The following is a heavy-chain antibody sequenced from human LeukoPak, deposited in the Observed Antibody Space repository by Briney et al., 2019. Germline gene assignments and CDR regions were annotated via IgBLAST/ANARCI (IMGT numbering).Heavy chain of an antibody. V-gene: IGHV4-59*01. D-gene: IGHD3-22*01. CDR2: IYYSGST. Sequence: SETLSLTCTVSGGSISSYYWSWIRQPPGKGLEWIGYIYYSGSTNYNPSLKSRVTISVDTSKNQFSLKLSSVTAADTAVYYCARGGYYYDSSGTNNFDYWGQGTLVTVSS. CDR3: ARGGYYYDSSGTNNFDY. J-gene: IGHJ4*02. CDR1: GGSISSYY.